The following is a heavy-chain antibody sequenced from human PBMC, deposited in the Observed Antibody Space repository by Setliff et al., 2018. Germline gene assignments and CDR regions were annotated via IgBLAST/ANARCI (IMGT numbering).Heavy chain of an antibody. CDR2: INPDNGNR. V-gene: IGHV1-3*01. D-gene: IGHD3-3*01. J-gene: IGHJ3*02. CDR1: GFTLTSYP. Sequence: ASVKVSCKASGFTLTSYPIHWVRQAPGQRLEWMGWINPDNGNRKYSQRFQGRVTITRDTSASTVFLELSTRRSEDTAVYYCTRDFLGATASFDIWGQGTMVTVSS. CDR3: TRDFLGATASFDI.